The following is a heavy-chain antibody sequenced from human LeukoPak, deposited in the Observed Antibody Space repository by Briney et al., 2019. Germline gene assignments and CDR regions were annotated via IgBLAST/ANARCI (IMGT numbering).Heavy chain of an antibody. CDR3: ASMWEGGF. V-gene: IGHV3-7*01. J-gene: IGHJ4*02. CDR1: GLTFSKYW. Sequence: GGSLRLSCAASGLTFSKYWMSWVRQAPGKGLEWVACIWQDGSEKYYVDSVKGRFTISRDNAKNSLYLQMNSLRAEDTAVYYCASMWEGGFWGQGTLVTVSS. D-gene: IGHD1-26*01. CDR2: IWQDGSEK.